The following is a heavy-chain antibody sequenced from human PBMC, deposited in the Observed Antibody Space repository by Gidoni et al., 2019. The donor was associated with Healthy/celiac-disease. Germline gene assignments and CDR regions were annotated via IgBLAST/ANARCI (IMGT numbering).Heavy chain of an antibody. D-gene: IGHD3-3*01. Sequence: QLVESGGGLVQPGESLRLSFAPSGFSFSSHWMMWVRQTPGKGLEWVANINQDGSRTSYVDSVKGRFTISRDNPQMSLYLQMSSLRGEDTGVYYCARDPEWGACDIWGQGTMVTVSS. CDR1: GFSFSSHW. CDR2: INQDGSRT. J-gene: IGHJ3*02. CDR3: ARDPEWGACDI. V-gene: IGHV3-7*03.